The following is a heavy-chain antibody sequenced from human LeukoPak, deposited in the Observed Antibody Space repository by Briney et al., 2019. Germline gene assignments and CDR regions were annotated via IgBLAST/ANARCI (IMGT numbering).Heavy chain of an antibody. CDR2: ISAYNGNT. V-gene: IGHV1-18*01. CDR3: ARDRSRLFGVFIIIGWFDP. Sequence: ASVKVSCKASGYTFTSYGISWVRQAPGQGLEWMGWISAYNGNTNYAQKLQGRVTMTTDTSTSTAYMELRSLRSDDTAVYYCARDRSRLFGVFIIIGWFDPWGQGTLVTVSS. J-gene: IGHJ5*02. D-gene: IGHD3-3*01. CDR1: GYTFTSYG.